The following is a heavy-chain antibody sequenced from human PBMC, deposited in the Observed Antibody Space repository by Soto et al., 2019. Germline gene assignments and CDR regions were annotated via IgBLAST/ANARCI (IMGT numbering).Heavy chain of an antibody. CDR1: GYTFTSYY. J-gene: IGHJ4*02. CDR2: INPSGGST. D-gene: IGHD1-26*01. Sequence: QVQLVQSGAEVKKPGASVKVSCKASGYTFTSYYMHWVRHAPGQGLAWMGIINPSGGSTSYAQKYQGRVTMTRDTSTSTVYMELSSLRSEDTAVYYCASRRVGATGFDYWGQGTLVTVSS. V-gene: IGHV1-46*01. CDR3: ASRRVGATGFDY.